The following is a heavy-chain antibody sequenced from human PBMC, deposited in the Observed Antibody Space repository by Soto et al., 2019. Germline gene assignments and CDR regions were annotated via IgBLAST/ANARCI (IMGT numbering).Heavy chain of an antibody. D-gene: IGHD2-21*01. V-gene: IGHV4-61*08. Sequence: PSETLSLTCGVSGDTISTGGYSWAWIRQPPGKGLEWIGFIHYSGSTNYNPSLKGRVTMSVDTSKNQFSLKLTSVNTADTAIYYCTRGGDPYKTGHWGQGTLVTVSS. CDR1: GDTISTGGYS. J-gene: IGHJ4*02. CDR2: IHYSGST. CDR3: TRGGDPYKTGH.